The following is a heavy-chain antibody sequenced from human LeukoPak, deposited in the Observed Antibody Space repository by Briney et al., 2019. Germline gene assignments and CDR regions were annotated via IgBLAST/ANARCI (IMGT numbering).Heavy chain of an antibody. J-gene: IGHJ3*02. Sequence: GGSLRLSCAASGLIVSSNYMTWVRQAPGKGLEWVSVFYSGGSIYYADSVKGRFTISRDDSRNTLYLQMNSLRAEDTAVYYCARALNGFDIWGPGTLVTVSS. V-gene: IGHV3-53*01. CDR1: GLIVSSNY. CDR3: ARALNGFDI. CDR2: FYSGGSI.